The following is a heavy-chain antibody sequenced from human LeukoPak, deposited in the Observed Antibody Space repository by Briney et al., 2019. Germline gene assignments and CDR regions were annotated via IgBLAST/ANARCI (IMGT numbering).Heavy chain of an antibody. V-gene: IGHV4-59*01. J-gene: IGHJ2*01. CDR2: IYYSGST. CDR3: ARTYGSSGLGYFDL. CDR1: GGSISSYY. Sequence: PSETLSLTCTVSGGSISSYYWSWIPQPPGKGLEWIGYIYYSGSTNYSPSHKSRLTISVDTSKNQFSLKLSSVTAADTAVYYCARTYGSSGLGYFDLWGRGTLVTVSS. D-gene: IGHD6-13*01.